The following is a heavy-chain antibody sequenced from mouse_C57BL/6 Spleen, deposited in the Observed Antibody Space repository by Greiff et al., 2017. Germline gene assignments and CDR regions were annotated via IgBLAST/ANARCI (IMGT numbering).Heavy chain of an antibody. J-gene: IGHJ3*01. Sequence: QVHVKQSGAELVRPGASVTLSCKASGYTFTDYEMHWVKQTPVHGLEWIGAIDPETGGTAYNQKCKGKAILTADKSSSTAYMELRSLTSEDSAVYYCTRGENYYGSSYTWFADWGQGTLVTVSA. CDR3: TRGENYYGSSYTWFAD. V-gene: IGHV1-15*01. CDR2: IDPETGGT. D-gene: IGHD1-1*01. CDR1: GYTFTDYE.